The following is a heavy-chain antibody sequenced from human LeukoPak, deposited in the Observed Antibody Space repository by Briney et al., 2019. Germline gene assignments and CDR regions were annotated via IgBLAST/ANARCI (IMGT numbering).Heavy chain of an antibody. V-gene: IGHV4-34*01. D-gene: IGHD2-2*01. CDR3: ARQLGYCSSTSCYPDY. CDR2: IYYSGST. CDR1: GGSFSGYY. J-gene: IGHJ4*02. Sequence: SETLSLTCAVYGGSFSGYYWSWIRQPPGKGLEWIGSIYYSGSTYYNPSLKSRVTISVDTSKNQFSLKLSSVTAADTAVYYCARQLGYCSSTSCYPDYWGQGTLVTVSS.